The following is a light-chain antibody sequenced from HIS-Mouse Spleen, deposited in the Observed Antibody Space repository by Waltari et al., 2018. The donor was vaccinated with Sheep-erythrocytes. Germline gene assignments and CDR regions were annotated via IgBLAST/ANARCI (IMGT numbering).Light chain of an antibody. J-gene: IGLJ3*02. CDR2: DGS. V-gene: IGLV2-11*01. Sequence: QSALTQPRSVSGSPGQSVTISCTGTSSDVGGYKYVPWYQHHPGKAPKLMIYDGSKRPSGVPDRFSGSKSGNTASLTISGLQAEDEADYYCCSYAGSYTFWVFGGGTRLTVL. CDR3: CSYAGSYTFWV. CDR1: SSDVGGYKY.